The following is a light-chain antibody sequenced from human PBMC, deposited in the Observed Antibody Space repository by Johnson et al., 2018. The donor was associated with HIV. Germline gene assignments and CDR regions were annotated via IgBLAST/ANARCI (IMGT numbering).Light chain of an antibody. CDR3: GTGDSSLSVYV. J-gene: IGLJ1*01. V-gene: IGLV1-51*02. Sequence: QSVLTQPPSVSAAPGQKVTISCSGSSSNIGNNYVSWYQQLPGTAPKLLIYENNKRPSGIPDRFSGSKSRTSATLGITGLQTGDEAAYYCGTGDSSLSVYVFGTGTKVNVL. CDR2: ENN. CDR1: SSNIGNNY.